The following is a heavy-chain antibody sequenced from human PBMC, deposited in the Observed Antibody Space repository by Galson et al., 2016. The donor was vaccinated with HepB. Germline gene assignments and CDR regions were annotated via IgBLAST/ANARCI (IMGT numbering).Heavy chain of an antibody. CDR3: ARVDDASSTGANRFDD. D-gene: IGHD6-6*01. Sequence: SVKVSCKASGYTFTSYDIHWVRQATGQGLEWMGWMNPNSGNTGYAQKFQGRVTLTRSTSKSTVCMELSSLRSEDMAMYYCARVDDASSTGANRFDDWGQGTLVTVSS. J-gene: IGHJ4*02. V-gene: IGHV1-8*02. CDR1: GYTFTSYD. CDR2: MNPNSGNT.